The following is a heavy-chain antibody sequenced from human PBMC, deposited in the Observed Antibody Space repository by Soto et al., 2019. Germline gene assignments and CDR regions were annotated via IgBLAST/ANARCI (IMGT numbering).Heavy chain of an antibody. J-gene: IGHJ6*02. D-gene: IGHD3-10*01. CDR3: SSNMDYYYGPGSGNGHGF. CDR1: GYTFTSYY. Sequence: QVQLVQSGAEMKEPGDSVRVSCEASGYTFTSYYIHWVRQAPGQGLEWMGWINPKFGDTTYAQDFQGRVSMTRDMSISTVYIELSRLTSDYTAIYDCSSNMDYYYGPGSGNGHGFWGQGTTVTVFS. CDR2: INPKFGDT. V-gene: IGHV1-2*02.